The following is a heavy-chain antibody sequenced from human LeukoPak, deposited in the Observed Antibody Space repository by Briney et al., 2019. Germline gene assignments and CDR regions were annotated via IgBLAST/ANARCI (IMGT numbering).Heavy chain of an antibody. Sequence: DSIQGRFTISRDNAENSLYLQMNSLRAEDTAVYYCARELRWFDPWGQGTLVTVSS. J-gene: IGHJ5*02. CDR3: ARELRWFDP. V-gene: IGHV3-21*06.